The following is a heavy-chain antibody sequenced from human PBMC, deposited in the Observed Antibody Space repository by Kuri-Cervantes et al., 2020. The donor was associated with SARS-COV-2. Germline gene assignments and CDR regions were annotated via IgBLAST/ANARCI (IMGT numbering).Heavy chain of an antibody. J-gene: IGHJ3*02. CDR1: GFTFSSYA. V-gene: IGHV3-23*01. CDR2: ISGSGGST. D-gene: IGHD3-22*01. CDR3: ANLQWLLIDDAFDI. Sequence: GESLKISCAASGFTFSSYAMSWVRQAPGKGLGWVSAISGSGGSTYYADSVKGRFTISRDNSKNTLYLQMNSLRAEDTAVYYCANLQWLLIDDAFDIWGQGTMVTVSS.